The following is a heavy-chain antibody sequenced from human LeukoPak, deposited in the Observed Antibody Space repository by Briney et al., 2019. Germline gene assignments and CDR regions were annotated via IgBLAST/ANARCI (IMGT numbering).Heavy chain of an antibody. Sequence: GGSLRLSCAASGFTFSSYAMHWVRQAPGKGLEWVAVISYDGSNKYYADSVKGRFTISRDNSKNTLYLQMNSLRAEDTAVYYCARPDENWNYGLYYYGMDVWGQGITVTVSS. CDR3: ARPDENWNYGLYYYGMDV. CDR2: ISYDGSNK. J-gene: IGHJ6*02. V-gene: IGHV3-30-3*01. D-gene: IGHD1-7*01. CDR1: GFTFSSYA.